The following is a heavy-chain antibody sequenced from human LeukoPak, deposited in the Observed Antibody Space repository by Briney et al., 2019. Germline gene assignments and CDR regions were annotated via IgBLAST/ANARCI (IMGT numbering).Heavy chain of an antibody. V-gene: IGHV1-46*01. Sequence: GASVKVSCKASGYTFTSYYMHWVRQAPGQGLEWMGIINPSGGSTSYAQKFQGRVTITADKSTSTAYMELSSLRSEDTAVYYCARASQYYDFWSGYSISVGYFDYWGQGTLVTVSS. CDR2: INPSGGST. CDR3: ARASQYYDFWSGYSISVGYFDY. J-gene: IGHJ4*02. CDR1: GYTFTSYY. D-gene: IGHD3-3*01.